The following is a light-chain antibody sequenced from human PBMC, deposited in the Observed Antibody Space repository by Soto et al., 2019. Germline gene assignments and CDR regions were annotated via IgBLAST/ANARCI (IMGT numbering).Light chain of an antibody. CDR3: QQYYQWPSYT. V-gene: IGKV3-15*01. Sequence: MTQSPSTLSASVGDTVTVTCRASQSVGSNIAWYQQRPGQSPRLLXYDASNRATAIPDRFSGSGSGTEFTLTINTLQPEDFAVYYCQQYYQWPSYTFGQGTKVDIK. CDR2: DAS. CDR1: QSVGSN. J-gene: IGKJ2*01.